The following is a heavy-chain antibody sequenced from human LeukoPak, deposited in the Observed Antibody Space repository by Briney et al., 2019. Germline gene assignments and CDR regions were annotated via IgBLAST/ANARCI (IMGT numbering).Heavy chain of an antibody. CDR1: GGSICSYY. Sequence: SQTLSLTCTVSGGSICSYYWSWIRQPAGKGLEWIGRIYTSGSTNYNPSLKSRVTMSVDTSKNQFSLKLTSVTAADTAVYYCARVEPHYDFWSGPTPNWFDPWGQGTLVTVSS. D-gene: IGHD3-3*01. J-gene: IGHJ5*02. CDR3: ARVEPHYDFWSGPTPNWFDP. CDR2: IYTSGST. V-gene: IGHV4-4*07.